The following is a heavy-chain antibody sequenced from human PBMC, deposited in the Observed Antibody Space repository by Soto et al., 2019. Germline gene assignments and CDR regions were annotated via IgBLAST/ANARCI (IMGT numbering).Heavy chain of an antibody. V-gene: IGHV3-30*18. CDR3: AKDSAPGLVTNGYYYYYGMDV. D-gene: IGHD3-9*01. Sequence: QVQLVESGGGVVQPGRSLRLSCAASGFTLSSYGMHWVRQAPGKGLEWVAVISYDGSNKYYADSVKGRFTISRDNSKNTMYLQMNSLRAEDTAVYYCAKDSAPGLVTNGYYYYYGMDVWGQGTTVTVSS. CDR2: ISYDGSNK. CDR1: GFTLSSYG. J-gene: IGHJ6*02.